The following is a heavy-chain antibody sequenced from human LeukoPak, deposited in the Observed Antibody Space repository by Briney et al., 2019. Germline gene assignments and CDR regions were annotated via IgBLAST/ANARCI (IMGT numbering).Heavy chain of an antibody. J-gene: IGHJ4*02. CDR1: GYSISNGYY. D-gene: IGHD1-26*01. CDR3: AREEALGSGSFDY. Sequence: SETLSLTCTVSGYSISNGYYWGWIRQPPGKGLEWIGSIYYSGSTYYNPSLKSRVTISVDTSKNQFSLKLGSVTAADTAVYYCAREEALGSGSFDYWGQGTLVTVSS. V-gene: IGHV4-38-2*02. CDR2: IYYSGST.